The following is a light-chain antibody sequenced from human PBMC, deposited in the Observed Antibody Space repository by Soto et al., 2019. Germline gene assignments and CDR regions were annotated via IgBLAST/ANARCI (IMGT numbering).Light chain of an antibody. J-gene: IGKJ5*01. Sequence: DIPMTQSPSSLSASVGEIVTISCRASQSINRYLNWYQQKPGKAPKLMIYAASSLQSGVPSRFSGSGSGTDFTLTISSLQPEDAAVYYCQQHNQWPITLGQGTRLEIK. CDR1: QSINRY. V-gene: IGKV1-39*01. CDR2: AAS. CDR3: QQHNQWPIT.